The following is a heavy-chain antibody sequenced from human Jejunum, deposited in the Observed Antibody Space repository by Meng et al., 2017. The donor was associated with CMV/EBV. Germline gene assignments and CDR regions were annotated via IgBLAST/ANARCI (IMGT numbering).Heavy chain of an antibody. CDR2: ISGSNSYI. CDR1: GFTFSSSV. Sequence: SGFTFSSSVMNWVRQAPGKGLEWVASISGSNSYIHYADSVKGRFSISRDNAKNSLSLQMTSLRAEDTAVYYCARMSGAYVNYFDFWGLGTRVTVSS. CDR3: ARMSGAYVNYFDF. D-gene: IGHD1-26*01. J-gene: IGHJ4*01. V-gene: IGHV3-21*01.